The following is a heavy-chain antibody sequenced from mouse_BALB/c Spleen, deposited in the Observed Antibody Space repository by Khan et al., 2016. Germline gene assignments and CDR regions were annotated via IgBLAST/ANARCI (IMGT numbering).Heavy chain of an antibody. Sequence: VQLKQPGPGLVKPSQSLSLTCTVAGYSNTSDYAWNWIRQFPGNRLEWMGYISYSGSISYNPSLKSRIPTTRDNSKNQFLMQLNSVTSEDTATHSVAISAYGDKDAMDYWGQGTSVIVSS. V-gene: IGHV3-2*02. CDR2: ISYSGSI. CDR3: AISAYGDKDAMDY. CDR1: GYSNTSDYA. D-gene: IGHD1-1*01. J-gene: IGHJ4*01.